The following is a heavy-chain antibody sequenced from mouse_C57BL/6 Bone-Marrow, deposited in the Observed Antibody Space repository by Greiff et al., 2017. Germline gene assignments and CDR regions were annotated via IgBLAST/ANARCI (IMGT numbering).Heavy chain of an antibody. CDR3: AIITTVGNYARDY. V-gene: IGHV5-17*01. J-gene: IGHJ4*01. CDR2: ISSGSSTI. D-gene: IGHD1-1*01. Sequence: EVKLMESGGGLVKPGGSLKLSCAASGFTFSDYGMHWVRQAPEKGLEWVAYISSGSSTIYYADTVKGRFTISRDNAKNTLFLQMTSLRSEYTAMYYCAIITTVGNYARDYWGQGTSVTVSS. CDR1: GFTFSDYG.